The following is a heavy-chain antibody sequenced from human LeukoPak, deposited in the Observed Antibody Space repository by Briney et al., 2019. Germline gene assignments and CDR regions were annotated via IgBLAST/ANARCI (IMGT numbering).Heavy chain of an antibody. CDR3: ARTLGYYDSSGYYDHDY. CDR2: INPNSGGT. CDR1: GYTFTGYY. J-gene: IGHJ4*02. Sequence: GASVKVSCKASGYTFTGYYMHWVRQAPGQGLGWMGWINPNSGGTNYAQKFQGRVTMTRDTSISTAYMELSRLRSDDTAVYYCARTLGYYDSSGYYDHDYWGQGTLVTVSS. D-gene: IGHD3-22*01. V-gene: IGHV1-2*02.